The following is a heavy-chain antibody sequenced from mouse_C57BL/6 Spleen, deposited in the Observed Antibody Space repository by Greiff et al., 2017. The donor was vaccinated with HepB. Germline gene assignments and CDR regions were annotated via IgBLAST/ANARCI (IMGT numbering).Heavy chain of an antibody. CDR1: GFTFNTYA. D-gene: IGHD1-1*01. CDR3: VREGPHYGSSLYYFDY. Sequence: EVQLVESGGGLVQPKGSLKLSCAASGFTFNTYAMHWVRQAPGKGLEWVARIRSKSSNYATYYADSVKDRFTISRDDSQSMLYLQMNNLKTEDTAMYYCVREGPHYGSSLYYFDYWGQGTTLTVSS. V-gene: IGHV10-3*01. CDR2: IRSKSSNYAT. J-gene: IGHJ2*01.